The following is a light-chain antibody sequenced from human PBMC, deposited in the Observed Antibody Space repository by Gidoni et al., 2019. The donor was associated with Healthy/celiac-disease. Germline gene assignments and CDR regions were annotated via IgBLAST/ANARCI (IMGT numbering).Light chain of an antibody. CDR1: QSVSSY. J-gene: IGKJ4*01. CDR2: EAS. Sequence: IVLTQSPATLSLSPGERATLSCRASQSVSSYLAWYQQKPGQAPRLLSYEASNRATGIPARFRGSGSGTDVTLTISSLEPEDFAVYYCQQRSNWPLTFGGGTKVEIK. V-gene: IGKV3-11*01. CDR3: QQRSNWPLT.